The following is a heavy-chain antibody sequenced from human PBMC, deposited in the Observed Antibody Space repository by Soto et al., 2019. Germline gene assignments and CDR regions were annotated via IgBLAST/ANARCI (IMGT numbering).Heavy chain of an antibody. V-gene: IGHV1-18*01. J-gene: IGHJ3*02. CDR3: ARDMLWFGELADAFDI. D-gene: IGHD3-10*01. CDR2: IIAYIGKI. CDR1: GGTFSSYA. Sequence: ASVKVSCKASGGTFSSYAISWVRQAPGQGLEWMGWIIAYIGKINYAQKLQGRVTMTTDTSTSTAYMELRSLRSDDTAVYYCARDMLWFGELADAFDIWGQGTMVTVSS.